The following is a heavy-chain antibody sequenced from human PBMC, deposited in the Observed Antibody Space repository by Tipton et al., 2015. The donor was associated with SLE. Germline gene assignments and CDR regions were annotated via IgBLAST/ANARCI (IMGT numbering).Heavy chain of an antibody. V-gene: IGHV3-33*01. CDR2: IWYDGSNK. Sequence: QLVQSGGGVVQPGRSLRLSCAASGFTFSSYGMHWVRQAPGKGLEWVAVIWYDGSNKYYADSVKGRFTISRDNSKNTLYLQMNSLRAEDTAVYYCARELGYCCRVSCYYYFDYWGLGTLVTVSS. J-gene: IGHJ4*02. D-gene: IGHD2-15*01. CDR3: ARELGYCCRVSCYYYFDY. CDR1: GFTFSSYG.